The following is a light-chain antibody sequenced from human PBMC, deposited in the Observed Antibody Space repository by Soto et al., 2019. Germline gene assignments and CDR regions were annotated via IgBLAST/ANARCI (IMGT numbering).Light chain of an antibody. V-gene: IGKV3-20*01. Sequence: EIVLTQSPATLFLSPGERATLSCRARQTVSSSYLAWYQQKSGQAPSLLMYGASSRATGIPDRFSGSGSGTDFTLTISRLEPEDFAVYYCQQFDTSPITFGQGTKLEIK. CDR3: QQFDTSPIT. CDR2: GAS. CDR1: QTVSSSY. J-gene: IGKJ2*01.